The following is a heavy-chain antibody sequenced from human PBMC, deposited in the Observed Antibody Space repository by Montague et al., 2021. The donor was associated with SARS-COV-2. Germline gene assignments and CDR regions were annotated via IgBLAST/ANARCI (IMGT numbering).Heavy chain of an antibody. CDR1: GGSIGSGGYY. Sequence: TLSLTCTVSGGSIGSGGYYWSWIRQRPGKGLEWIGYIYYSGSTYYNPSLKSRVTIAVDTFKNQFSLKLSSVTAADTAVYYCALNYFRVRSWYGMDVWGQGTTVTVSS. CDR2: IYYSGST. J-gene: IGHJ6*02. V-gene: IGHV4-31*03. CDR3: ALNYFRVRSWYGMDV. D-gene: IGHD3-10*01.